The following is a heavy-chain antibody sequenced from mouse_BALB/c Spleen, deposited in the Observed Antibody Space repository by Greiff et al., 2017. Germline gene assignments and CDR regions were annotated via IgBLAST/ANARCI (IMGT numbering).Heavy chain of an antibody. CDR3: ARNRGYGDFDY. D-gene: IGHD2-2*01. V-gene: IGHV7-3*02. Sequence: EVQPVESGGGLVQPGGFLRPSCATSGFPFTDHLMSWVRQPPGKAPEWLGFIRNKANGYTTEYSAAVKGRFTISRDNSQSNIYLQMNTLRAEDSATGYCARNRGYGDFDYWGQGTTLTVSS. CDR1: GFPFTDHL. J-gene: IGHJ2*01. CDR2: IRNKANGYTT.